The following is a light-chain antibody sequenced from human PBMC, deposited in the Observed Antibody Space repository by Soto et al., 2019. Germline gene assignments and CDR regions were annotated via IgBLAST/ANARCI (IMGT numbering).Light chain of an antibody. CDR1: SGSIASNY. V-gene: IGLV6-57*03. CDR2: EDN. Sequence: NFMLTQPHSVSESPGKTVTISCTRSSGSIASNYVQWYQQRPGSAPTTVIYEDNQRPSWVPPRFSGSIDSSSNSASLTIAGLKTEDEADYYCQSYDSSNPWVFGGGTKLTVL. CDR3: QSYDSSNPWV. J-gene: IGLJ3*02.